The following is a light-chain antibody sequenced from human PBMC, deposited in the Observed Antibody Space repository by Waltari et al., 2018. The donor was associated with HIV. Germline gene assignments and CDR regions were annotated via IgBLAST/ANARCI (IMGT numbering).Light chain of an antibody. CDR2: GNN. CDR3: QSYDSSLSGSV. J-gene: IGLJ3*02. Sequence: QSVLTQPPSVSGAPGQRVTISCTGSSSKLGALARFDVHWYQQLPGTAPKLLIYGNNNRPSGVPDRFSGSRSGTSASLAITGLQAEDEAHYYCQSYDSSLSGSVFGGGTKLTVL. V-gene: IGLV1-40*01. CDR1: SSKLGALARFD.